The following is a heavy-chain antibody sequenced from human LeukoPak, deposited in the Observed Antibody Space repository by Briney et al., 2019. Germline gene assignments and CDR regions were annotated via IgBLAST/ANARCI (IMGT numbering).Heavy chain of an antibody. V-gene: IGHV4-39*07. CDR1: GFTFSNYA. CDR3: ARVRRYYFDY. D-gene: IGHD3-16*01. CDR2: IYYSGST. Sequence: GSLRLSCAASGFTFSNYAMSWVRQPPGKGLEWIGSIYYSGSTYYNPSLKSRVTISVDTSKNQFSLKLSSVTAADTAVYYCARVRRYYFDYWGQGTLVTVSS. J-gene: IGHJ4*02.